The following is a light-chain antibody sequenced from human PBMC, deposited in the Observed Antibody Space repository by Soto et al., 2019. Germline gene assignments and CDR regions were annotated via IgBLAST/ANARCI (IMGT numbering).Light chain of an antibody. Sequence: DIQITQSPSTLSASVVDRVTVTCRASQTISSWLAWYQQKPGKAPTLLIYDASTLERGVPSRFSGTGSGTEFTLSIDSLQPDDFATYYCQQYHTSSITFGQGTRLEIK. CDR2: DAS. J-gene: IGKJ5*01. CDR3: QQYHTSSIT. CDR1: QTISSW. V-gene: IGKV1-5*01.